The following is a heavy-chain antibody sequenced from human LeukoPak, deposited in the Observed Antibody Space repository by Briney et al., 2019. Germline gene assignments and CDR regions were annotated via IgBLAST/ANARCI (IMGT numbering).Heavy chain of an antibody. CDR1: GFTFSSYS. V-gene: IGHV3-21*01. CDR3: ARGNILTGYYIGYFDY. D-gene: IGHD3-9*01. J-gene: IGHJ4*02. CDR2: ISSSSSYI. Sequence: GGSLRLSCAASGFTFSSYSMNWVRQAPGKGLEWVSSISSSSSYIYYADSVKGRFTISRDNAKNSLYPQMNSLRAEDTAVYYCARGNILTGYYIGYFDYWGQGTLVTVSS.